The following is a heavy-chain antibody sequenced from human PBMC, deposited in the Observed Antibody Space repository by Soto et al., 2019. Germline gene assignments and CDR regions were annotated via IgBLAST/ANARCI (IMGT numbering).Heavy chain of an antibody. CDR3: AKLASGHYCTNGVCLLYYCDY. CDR2: ISGSGGST. CDR1: GFTFNNYA. V-gene: IGHV3-23*01. Sequence: EVQLLESGGGLVQPGGSLRLSCAASGFTFNNYAMSWVRQAPGKGLEWVSAISGSGGSTHYADSVKGRFTISRDNSKNTLRLQMNSLRADDTAVYYCAKLASGHYCTNGVCLLYYCDYWGQGAQVTVSS. D-gene: IGHD2-8*01. J-gene: IGHJ4*02.